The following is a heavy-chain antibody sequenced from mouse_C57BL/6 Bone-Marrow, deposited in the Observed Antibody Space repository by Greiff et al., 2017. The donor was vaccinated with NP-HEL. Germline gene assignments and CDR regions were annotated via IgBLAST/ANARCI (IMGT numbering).Heavy chain of an antibody. D-gene: IGHD2-4*01. Sequence: VQLKQSGPELVKPGDSVKISCKASGYSFTGYFMNWVMQSHGKSLEWIGRINPYNGDTFYNQKFKGKATLTVDKSSSTAHMEIRSLTSEDSAVYYCARPSTMKAWFAYWGQGTLVTVSA. J-gene: IGHJ3*01. V-gene: IGHV1-20*01. CDR3: ARPSTMKAWFAY. CDR2: INPYNGDT. CDR1: GYSFTGYF.